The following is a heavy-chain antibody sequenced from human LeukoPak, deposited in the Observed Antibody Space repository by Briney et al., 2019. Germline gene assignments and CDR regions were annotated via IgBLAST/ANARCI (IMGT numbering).Heavy chain of an antibody. CDR2: ISSSGSTI. V-gene: IGHV3-48*03. Sequence: HPGGSLRLSCAASGFTFSSYEMNWVRQAPGKGLEWVSYISSSGSTIYYADSVKGRFIVSRDNGKSSLYLQMNSLRVEDTAVYYCTRDPKTGYKPYFDYWGRGTLVTVSS. CDR1: GFTFSSYE. CDR3: TRDPKTGYKPYFDY. D-gene: IGHD3-9*01. J-gene: IGHJ4*02.